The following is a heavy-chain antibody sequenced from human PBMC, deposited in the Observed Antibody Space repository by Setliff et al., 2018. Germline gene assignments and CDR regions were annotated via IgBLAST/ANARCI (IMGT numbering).Heavy chain of an antibody. V-gene: IGHV4-39*01. CDR3: ARTGTYRYFDY. Sequence: SETLSLTCTVSGDPMSSRRYYWGWIRQPPGKGLEWIGRIYHGGDTYYNASLKSRLTISVDTSKNQFSLKLRSVTAADTAVYYCARTGTYRYFDYWGQGALVTVSS. D-gene: IGHD1-1*01. CDR2: IYHGGDT. J-gene: IGHJ4*02. CDR1: GDPMSSRRYY.